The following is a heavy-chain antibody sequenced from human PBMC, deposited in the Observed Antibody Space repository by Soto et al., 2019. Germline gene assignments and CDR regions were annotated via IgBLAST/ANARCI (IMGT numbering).Heavy chain of an antibody. J-gene: IGHJ4*02. CDR2: ISGSGGST. V-gene: IGHV3-23*01. D-gene: IGHD4-17*01. CDR3: AKFDTVANSPKSFFFDS. Sequence: GGSLSLSCAASGFTFSSYAMSWVRQAPGKGLEWVSAISGSGGSTYYADSVKGRFTISRDNSKNTLYLQMNSLRAEDTAVYYCAKFDTVANSPKSFFFDSWGQGTLV. CDR1: GFTFSSYA.